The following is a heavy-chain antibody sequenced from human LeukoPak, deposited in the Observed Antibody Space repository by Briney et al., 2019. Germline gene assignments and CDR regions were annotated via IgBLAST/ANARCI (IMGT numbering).Heavy chain of an antibody. V-gene: IGHV5-51*01. D-gene: IGHD2-2*01. Sequence: GESLNISCRGSGYSFTTYWIGWVRQMPAKGLEGMGIVYPGDSVTRYSPSFQGQVTMSADKSIHPAYLQWSSLKASDTAMYYCARRQGCSSTSCPPDYWGQGNLVSVSS. CDR2: VYPGDSVT. CDR1: GYSFTTYW. CDR3: ARRQGCSSTSCPPDY. J-gene: IGHJ4*02.